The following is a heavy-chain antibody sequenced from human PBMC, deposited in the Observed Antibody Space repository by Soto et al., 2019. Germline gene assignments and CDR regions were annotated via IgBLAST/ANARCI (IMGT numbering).Heavy chain of an antibody. CDR1: GFTFSSYG. CDR3: ARGYCSGGSCYSIQTPFDY. D-gene: IGHD2-15*01. V-gene: IGHV3-33*01. J-gene: IGHJ4*02. CDR2: IWYDGSNK. Sequence: GGSLRLSCAASGFTFSSYGMHWVRQAPGKGLEWVAVIWYDGSNKYYADSVKGRFTISRDNSKNTLYLQMNSLRAEDTAVYYCARGYCSGGSCYSIQTPFDYWGQGTLVTVSS.